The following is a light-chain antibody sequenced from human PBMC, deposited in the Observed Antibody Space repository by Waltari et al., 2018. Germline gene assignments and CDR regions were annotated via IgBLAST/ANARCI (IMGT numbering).Light chain of an antibody. V-gene: IGLV1-47*01. CDR3: ATWDDNLSHWV. CDR1: SSNIGRNY. Sequence: QSVLTQPPSASGTPGQGVTISCSGSSSNIGRNYVYWYQQLPGTAPKLIIYRNDQRPSGVPARFSGSKSGISASLDISGLRSEDEADYHCATWDDNLSHWVFGGGTKMTVL. J-gene: IGLJ3*02. CDR2: RND.